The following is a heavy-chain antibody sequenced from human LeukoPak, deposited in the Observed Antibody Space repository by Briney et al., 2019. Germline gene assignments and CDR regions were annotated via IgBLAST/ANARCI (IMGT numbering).Heavy chain of an antibody. CDR3: AKENYHDSSGYWDY. D-gene: IGHD3-22*01. CDR2: ISGSGAGT. J-gene: IGHJ4*02. Sequence: GGSLRLSCEASGITFSSYAMSWVRQAPGKGLEWVSGISGSGAGTYYADSVKGRFTISRDNSKNTLYLQMNSLRACHVALYYCAKENYHDSSGYWDYWGQGTLVTVSS. CDR1: GITFSSYA. V-gene: IGHV3-23*01.